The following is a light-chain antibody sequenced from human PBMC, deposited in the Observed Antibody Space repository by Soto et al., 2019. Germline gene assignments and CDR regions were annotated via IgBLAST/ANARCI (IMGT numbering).Light chain of an antibody. CDR3: QQYSTDSRAWT. V-gene: IGKV1-5*03. J-gene: IGKJ1*01. Sequence: DIQMTQSPSTLSASVGDRVTITCRASQSISSRLAWYQYKPGKAPKLLIYEASTLESGVPSRFGGSGSGTEFTLTISRLQPDDFATYYCQQYSTDSRAWTFGQGTKVDIK. CDR1: QSISSR. CDR2: EAS.